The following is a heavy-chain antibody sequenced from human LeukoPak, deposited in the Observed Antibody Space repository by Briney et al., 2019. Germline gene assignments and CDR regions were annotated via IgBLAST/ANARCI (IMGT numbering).Heavy chain of an antibody. CDR2: IKQDGSEK. CDR1: GFTLSNYW. D-gene: IGHD5-18*01. Sequence: GGSLRLSCAASGFTLSNYWMSWVRQAPGKGLEWVANIKQDGSEKYYVDSVKGRFTISRDNSKNTLYLQMNSLRAEDTAVYYCAKDVGIQLWLWDYWGQGTLVTVSS. V-gene: IGHV3-7*03. CDR3: AKDVGIQLWLWDY. J-gene: IGHJ4*02.